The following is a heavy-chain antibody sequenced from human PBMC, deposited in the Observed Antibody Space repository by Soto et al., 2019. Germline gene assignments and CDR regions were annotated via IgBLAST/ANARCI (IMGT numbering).Heavy chain of an antibody. J-gene: IGHJ4*02. V-gene: IGHV3-30*03. CDR2: ISGDGNDK. D-gene: IGHD1-26*01. Sequence: QVQLVESGGGVVQPGRSLRLSCAASGFILRNFGMHWVRRAPGKGLEWVATISGDGNDKYYPDSMKGRFTISRDNFNNTLYLQLNSLRPEDTAVYHCVQGASTAHQLLDSWGQGVLVTVSS. CDR1: GFILRNFG. CDR3: VQGASTAHQLLDS.